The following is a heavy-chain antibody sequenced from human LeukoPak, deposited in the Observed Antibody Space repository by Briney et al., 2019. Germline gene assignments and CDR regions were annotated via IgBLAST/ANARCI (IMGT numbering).Heavy chain of an antibody. D-gene: IGHD2-21*02. Sequence: TGGSLRLSCAASGFTFRSHAMSWVRQAPRKGLEWVSGISGSGGSTYYADSVKVRFTISRDNSKNTLYLQMNSLRAEDTAVYYCAKSIAYCGGDCYFLYGMDVWGQGTTVTVSS. CDR2: ISGSGGST. CDR3: AKSIAYCGGDCYFLYGMDV. V-gene: IGHV3-23*01. J-gene: IGHJ6*02. CDR1: GFTFRSHA.